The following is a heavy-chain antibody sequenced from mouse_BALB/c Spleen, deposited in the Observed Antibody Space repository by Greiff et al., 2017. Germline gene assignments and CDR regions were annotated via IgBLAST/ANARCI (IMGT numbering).Heavy chain of an antibody. CDR1: GFNIKDTY. Sequence: EVMLVESGAELVKPGASVKLSCTASGFNIKDTYMHWVKQRPEQGLEWIGRIDPANGNTKYDPKFQGKATITADTSSNTAYLQLSSLTSEDTAVYYCARRGGYAMDYWGQGTSVTVSS. CDR3: ARRGGYAMDY. V-gene: IGHV14-3*02. J-gene: IGHJ4*01. CDR2: IDPANGNT.